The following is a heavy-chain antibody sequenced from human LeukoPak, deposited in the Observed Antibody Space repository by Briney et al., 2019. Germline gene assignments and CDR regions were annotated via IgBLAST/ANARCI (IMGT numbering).Heavy chain of an antibody. J-gene: IGHJ4*02. CDR2: ISYDGSNK. CDR1: GFTFSSYG. V-gene: IGHV3-30*18. Sequence: GGSLRLSCAASGFTFSSYGMHWVRQAPGKGLEWVAVISYDGSNKYYADSVKGRFTVSRDNSKNTLYLQMNSLRAEDTAVYYCAKPSIPWGSGTVKIYYFDYWGQGTLVTVSS. CDR3: AKPSIPWGSGTVKIYYFDY. D-gene: IGHD3-10*01.